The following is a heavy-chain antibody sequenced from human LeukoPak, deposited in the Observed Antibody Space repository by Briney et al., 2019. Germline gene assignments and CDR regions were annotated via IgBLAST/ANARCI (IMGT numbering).Heavy chain of an antibody. D-gene: IGHD3-10*01. CDR3: ARLSRSLYAFDI. V-gene: IGHV4-59*08. CDR2: IYYSGST. J-gene: IGHJ3*02. CDR1: GGSISSYY. Sequence: RTSETLSLTCTVSGGSISSYYWSWIRQPPGKGLEWIGYIYYSGSTNYNPSLKSRVTISVDTSKNQFSLKLSSVTAADTAVYYCARLSRSLYAFDIWGQGTMVIVSS.